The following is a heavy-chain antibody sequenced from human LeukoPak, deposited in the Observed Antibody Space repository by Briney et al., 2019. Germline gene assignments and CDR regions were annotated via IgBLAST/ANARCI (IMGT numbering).Heavy chain of an antibody. CDR1: GFTFSSYA. V-gene: IGHV3-30*01. CDR2: ISYDGSNK. CDR3: ARAHRYSGSYSSAYDY. J-gene: IGHJ4*02. D-gene: IGHD1-26*01. Sequence: GGSLRLSCAASGFTFSSYAMHWVRQAPGKGLEWVAVISYDGSNKYYADSVKGRFTISRDNSKNTLYLQMNSLRAEDTAVYYCARAHRYSGSYSSAYDYWGQGTLVTVSS.